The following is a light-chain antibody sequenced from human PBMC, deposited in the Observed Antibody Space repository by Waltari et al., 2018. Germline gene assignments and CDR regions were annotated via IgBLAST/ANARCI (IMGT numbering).Light chain of an antibody. J-gene: IGKJ1*01. CDR1: QSVSSSF. CDR3: QQYGSSPTWT. V-gene: IGKV3-20*01. Sequence: EIVLTQSPGTLSLCPGERATLSCGASQSVSSSFLAWYQQKPGQAPRLLIYGASSRATGIPDRFIGSWSGTDFTLTISRLEPEDFAVYYCQQYGSSPTWTFGQGTKVEIK. CDR2: GAS.